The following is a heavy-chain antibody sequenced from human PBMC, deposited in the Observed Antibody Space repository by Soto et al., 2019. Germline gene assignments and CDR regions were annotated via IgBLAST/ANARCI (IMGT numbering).Heavy chain of an antibody. Sequence: KGLEWVAVIWYDGSNKYYADSVKGRFTISRDNSKNTLYLQMNSLRAEDTAVYYFFFRAEDYIRGGYSVSAFLLHRSSDL. V-gene: IGHV3-33*01. D-gene: IGHD2-21*02. CDR3: FFRAEDYIRGGYSVSAFLLHRSSDL. CDR2: IWYDGSNK. J-gene: IGHJ2*01.